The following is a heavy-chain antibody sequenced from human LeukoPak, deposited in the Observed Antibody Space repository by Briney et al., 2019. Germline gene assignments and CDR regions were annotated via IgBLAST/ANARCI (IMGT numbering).Heavy chain of an antibody. CDR2: IIEDGSTT. J-gene: IGHJ6*03. CDR1: GFTFNNYA. V-gene: IGHV3-23*01. D-gene: IGHD2-2*02. Sequence: GGSLRLSCGASGFTFNNYAMSWVRQAPGKELEWVSGIIEDGSTTYYADSVKGRFTIPRDNSRNMVYLQMNSLRAEDTAVYYCAKVSEYQLLYKEGYYYMDFWGKGTTVTVSS. CDR3: AKVSEYQLLYKEGYYYMDF.